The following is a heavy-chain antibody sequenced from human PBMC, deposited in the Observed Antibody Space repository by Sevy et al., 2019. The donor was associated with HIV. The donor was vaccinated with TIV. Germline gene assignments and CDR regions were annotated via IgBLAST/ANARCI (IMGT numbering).Heavy chain of an antibody. J-gene: IGHJ4*02. CDR1: GLTFSTYG. D-gene: IGHD5-18*01. CDR2: ISGDGNNT. Sequence: GGSLRLSCAASGLTFSTYGMHWVRQAPGKGLEWVALISGDGNNTYYAGSVTGRFTISRDNSKNTLYLQMNSLRADDTAMYYCAKTYADTTMDLYYYDSWGQGTLVTVSS. CDR3: AKTYADTTMDLYYYDS. V-gene: IGHV3-30*18.